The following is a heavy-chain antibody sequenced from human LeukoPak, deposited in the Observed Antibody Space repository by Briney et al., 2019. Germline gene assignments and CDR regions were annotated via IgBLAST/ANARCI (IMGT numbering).Heavy chain of an antibody. CDR1: GGSISSYY. CDR2: IYYSGST. V-gene: IGHV4-59*12. J-gene: IGHJ6*02. CDR3: AGDYYYGMDV. Sequence: PSETLSLTCTVSGGSISSYYWSWIRQPPGKGLEWIGYIYYSGSTNYNPSLKSRVTISVDTSKNQFSLKLSSVTAADMAVYYCAGDYYYGMDVWGQGTTVTVSS.